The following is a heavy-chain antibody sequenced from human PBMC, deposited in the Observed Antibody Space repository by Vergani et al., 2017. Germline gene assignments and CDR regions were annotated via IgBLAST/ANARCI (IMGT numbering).Heavy chain of an antibody. D-gene: IGHD2-15*01. V-gene: IGHV4-61*02. CDR1: GGSINSHNYY. Sequence: QVQLQESGPGLVKPSQTLSLTCTVSGGSINSHNYYWSWIRQPAGKGLEWIGRIHTSGSTNYNPSLKSRVTMSEDTSKNQFSLNLTPVTAADTAVYFCARGSGFGGSSYNPLLDYWGQGILVAVSS. J-gene: IGHJ4*02. CDR3: ARGSGFGGSSYNPLLDY. CDR2: IHTSGST.